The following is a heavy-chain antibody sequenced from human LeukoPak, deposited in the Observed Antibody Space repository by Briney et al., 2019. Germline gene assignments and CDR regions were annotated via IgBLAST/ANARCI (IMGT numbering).Heavy chain of an antibody. V-gene: IGHV1-2*06. D-gene: IGHD1-20*01. CDR2: INPNSGGT. CDR1: GYTFIDYC. J-gene: IGHJ6*03. Sequence: GASMKVSCKASGYTFIDYCIHWVRQAPGQGLEWMGRINPNSGGTNYAQKFQGRVTMTSDTSISTAYMELSRLRSDDTAVYYCASGYNWNDPAYYYYTDVWGKGTTVTVSS. CDR3: ASGYNWNDPAYYYYTDV.